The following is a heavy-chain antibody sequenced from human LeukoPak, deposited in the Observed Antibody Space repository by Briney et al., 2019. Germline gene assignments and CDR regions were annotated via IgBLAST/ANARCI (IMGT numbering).Heavy chain of an antibody. J-gene: IGHJ5*02. V-gene: IGHV5-51*01. CDR3: ARRGYCSGGSCYSGVWFDP. D-gene: IGHD2-15*01. Sequence: GESLKISCKGSGYSFTSCWIGWVRQLPGKGLEWMGIIYPGDSDTRYSPSFQGQVTISADKSISTAYLQWSSLKASDTAMYYCARRGYCSGGSCYSGVWFDPWGQGTLVTVSS. CDR1: GYSFTSCW. CDR2: IYPGDSDT.